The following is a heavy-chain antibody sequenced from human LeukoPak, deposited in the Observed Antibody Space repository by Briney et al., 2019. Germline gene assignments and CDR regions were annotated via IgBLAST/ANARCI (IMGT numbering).Heavy chain of an antibody. CDR2: ISWNSGTK. J-gene: IGHJ6*02. V-gene: IGHV3-9*01. Sequence: GGSLRLSCAASGFTFDDYAMHWVRQAPGKGLEWVSGISWNSGTKGYADSVKGRFTISRDNAKNSLYLQMNSLRGEDAALYYCAVLHYYAMDIWGQGTTVTVSS. CDR1: GFTFDDYA. D-gene: IGHD2-8*01. CDR3: AVLHYYAMDI.